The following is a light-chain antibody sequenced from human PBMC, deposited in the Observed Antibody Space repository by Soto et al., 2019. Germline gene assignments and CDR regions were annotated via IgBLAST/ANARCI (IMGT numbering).Light chain of an antibody. CDR3: QQYNSFPT. J-gene: IGKJ1*01. V-gene: IGKV1-5*03. CDR2: KAS. Sequence: DIQMTQSPSTLSASVGDRVTITCRASQSISSRLAWYQQKPGKAPKLLIYKASSLESGVPSRFGGSGSGTEITLTISSLQPDDFATYYCQQYNSFPTFGQGTKVEIK. CDR1: QSISSR.